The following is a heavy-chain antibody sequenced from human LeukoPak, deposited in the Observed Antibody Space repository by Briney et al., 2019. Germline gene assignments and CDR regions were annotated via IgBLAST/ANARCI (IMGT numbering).Heavy chain of an antibody. CDR1: GCTFSSSW. D-gene: IGHD4-17*01. Sequence: GGSLRLTCTASGCTFSSSWMSWVRQAPGKGLEWVANIKQDGSEKYYVDSVKGRFTISRDNAKNSLYLQMNSLRAEDTAVYYCARDPATVTTPGDYYYYYMDVWGKGTTVTVSS. J-gene: IGHJ6*03. CDR2: IKQDGSEK. CDR3: ARDPATVTTPGDYYYYYMDV. V-gene: IGHV3-7*01.